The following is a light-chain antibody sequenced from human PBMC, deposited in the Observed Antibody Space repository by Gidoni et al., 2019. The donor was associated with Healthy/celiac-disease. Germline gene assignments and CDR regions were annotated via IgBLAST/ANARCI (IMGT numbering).Light chain of an antibody. CDR1: SSDFGSYNL. Sequence: QSALTQPAPVSGSPGQSITISCTGTSSDFGSYNLVSWYQHHPGKAPKLTIYEGAKRPSGVSNRFSGSKSGNTASLAISGLQAEDEADYYCCSYAGSSWVFGGGTKLTVL. J-gene: IGLJ3*02. V-gene: IGLV2-23*01. CDR3: CSYAGSSWV. CDR2: EGA.